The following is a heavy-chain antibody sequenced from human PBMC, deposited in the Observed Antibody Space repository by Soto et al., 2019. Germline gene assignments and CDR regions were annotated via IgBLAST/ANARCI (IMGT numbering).Heavy chain of an antibody. J-gene: IGHJ4*02. V-gene: IGHV3-23*01. Sequence: EVQLLESGGGLVQPGGSLRLSCAASGFTFSTYGMSWVRQAPGKGLEWISGLSGSDGRTTYADSVKGRFTISRDNSKNTLYLQMNSLRVEDMAVYYCARDSGYDSTDWGQGTLVTVSS. CDR3: ARDSGYDSTD. CDR1: GFTFSTYG. D-gene: IGHD3-22*01. CDR2: LSGSDGRT.